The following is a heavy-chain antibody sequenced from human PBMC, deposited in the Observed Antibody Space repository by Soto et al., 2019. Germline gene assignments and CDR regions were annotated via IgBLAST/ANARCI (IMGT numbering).Heavy chain of an antibody. CDR1: GGSISSGGYS. V-gene: IGHV4-30-2*01. CDR3: ARGQGRPVNWFDP. Sequence: PLETLSLTCAVSGGSISSGGYSWSWIRQPPGKGPEWIGYIYHSGSTYYNPSLKSRVTISVDRSKNQFSLKLSSVTAADTAVYYCARGQGRPVNWFDPWGQGTLVTVSS. CDR2: IYHSGST. J-gene: IGHJ5*02.